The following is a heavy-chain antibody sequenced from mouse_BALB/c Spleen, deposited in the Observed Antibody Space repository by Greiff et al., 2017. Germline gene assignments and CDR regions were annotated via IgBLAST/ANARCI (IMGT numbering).Heavy chain of an antibody. CDR1: GFTFSSYA. D-gene: IGHD1-1*01. CDR3: ARAYYYGSKYFDV. V-gene: IGHV5-6-5*01. CDR2: ISSGGSN. Sequence: EVKLMESGGGLVKPGGSLKLSCAASGFTFSSYAMSWVRQTPEKRLEWVASISSGGSNYYPDSVKGRFTISRDNARNILYLQMSSLRSEDTAMYYCARAYYYGSKYFDVWGAGTTVTVSS. J-gene: IGHJ1*01.